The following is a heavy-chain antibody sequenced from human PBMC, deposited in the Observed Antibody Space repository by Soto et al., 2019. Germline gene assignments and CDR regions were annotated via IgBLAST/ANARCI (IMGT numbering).Heavy chain of an antibody. D-gene: IGHD3-9*01. CDR2: IVVGSGNT. J-gene: IGHJ4*02. Sequence: ASVKVSCKASGFTFTSSAMQWVRQARGQRLEWIGWIVVGSGNTNYAQKFQGRVTITRDTSASTAYMELSSLRSEDTAVYYCARSLPNSIHYDILTGSTYYFDYWGQGTLVTVSS. CDR1: GFTFTSSA. CDR3: ARSLPNSIHYDILTGSTYYFDY. V-gene: IGHV1-58*02.